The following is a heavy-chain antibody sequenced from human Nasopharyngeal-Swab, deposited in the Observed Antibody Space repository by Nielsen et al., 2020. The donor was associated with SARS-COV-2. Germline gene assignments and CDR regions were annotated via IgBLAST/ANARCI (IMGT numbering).Heavy chain of an antibody. CDR3: AGRIAVAGDEI. Sequence: GESLKTPRKGSGYSFTSYWIGRVRQMPGKGLEWMGIIYPGDSDTRYSPSFQGQVTISADKSISTAYLQWSSLKASDTAMYYCAGRIAVAGDEIWGQGTLVTVSS. D-gene: IGHD6-19*01. CDR2: IYPGDSDT. J-gene: IGHJ4*02. CDR1: GYSFTSYW. V-gene: IGHV5-51*01.